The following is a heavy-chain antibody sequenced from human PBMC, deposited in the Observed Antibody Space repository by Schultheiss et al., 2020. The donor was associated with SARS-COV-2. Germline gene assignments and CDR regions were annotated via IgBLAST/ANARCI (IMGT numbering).Heavy chain of an antibody. CDR3: ARVMPGDGYNPIDY. CDR2: INHSGST. V-gene: IGHV4-34*01. Sequence: SETLSLTCAVYGGSFSGYYWSWIRQPPGKGLEWIGEINHSGSTNYNPSLKSRVTISVDTSKNQFSLKLSSVTAEDTAVYYCARVMPGDGYNPIDYWGQGTLVTVSS. D-gene: IGHD5-24*01. CDR1: GGSFSGYY. J-gene: IGHJ4*02.